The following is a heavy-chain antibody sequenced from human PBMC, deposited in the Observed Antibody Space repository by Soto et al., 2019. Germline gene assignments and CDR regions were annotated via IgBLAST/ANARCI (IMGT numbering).Heavy chain of an antibody. D-gene: IGHD6-25*01. V-gene: IGHV1-8*01. CDR2: MNPYSGNA. J-gene: IGHJ4*02. CDR3: ARRKERSGPHYFDY. CDR1: GYTFTTYD. Sequence: ASVKVSCKASGYTFTTYDISWVRQATGQGLEWMGWMNPYSGNAGYAQKFQGRVTVTRNTSISTVYMELSGLRPDDTAVYYCARRKERSGPHYFDYWGQGLRVTVSS.